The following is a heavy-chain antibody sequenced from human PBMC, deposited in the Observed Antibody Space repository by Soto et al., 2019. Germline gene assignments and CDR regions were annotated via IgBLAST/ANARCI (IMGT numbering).Heavy chain of an antibody. D-gene: IGHD2-21*02. J-gene: IGHJ4*02. V-gene: IGHV4-59*08. Sequence: QVQLQESGPGLVKPSETLSLTCTVSGDSISSYYWSWIRQPPGKGLEWIGYIHYSGSTNYNPSLKSRVTISVDTSKDQFSLRLSSVTAADTAVYYWAIHVTRHGDFDCWGQGTLVTVSS. CDR1: GDSISSYY. CDR3: AIHVTRHGDFDC. CDR2: IHYSGST.